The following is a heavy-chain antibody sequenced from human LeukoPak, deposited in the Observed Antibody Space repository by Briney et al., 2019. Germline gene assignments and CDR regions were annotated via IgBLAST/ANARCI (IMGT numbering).Heavy chain of an antibody. V-gene: IGHV3-21*01. CDR3: AYTSGYDFSSYYYYYMDV. D-gene: IGHD5-12*01. CDR1: GFIFSSYS. J-gene: IGHJ6*03. Sequence: GGSLRLSCVASGFIFSSYSMNWVRQAPGKGLEWVSSISSGSSYIYYADSVKGRFTISRDNAKNSLYLQMNSLSAEDTAVYYCAYTSGYDFSSYYYYYMDVWGKGTTVTVSS. CDR2: ISSGSSYI.